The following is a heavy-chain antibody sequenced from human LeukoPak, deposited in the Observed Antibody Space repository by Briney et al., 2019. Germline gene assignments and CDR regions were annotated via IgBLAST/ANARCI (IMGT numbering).Heavy chain of an antibody. CDR1: GYTFTSYD. V-gene: IGHV1-3*01. D-gene: IGHD6-19*01. Sequence: GASVKVSCKASGYTFTSYDMHWVRQAPGQRLEWMGWINASNGNTKYSQEFQGRVTITRDTSTSAVYMELSSLRSDDTAVYYCARVVRYSSGPLTVLLPYDFDYSGQGALVTVS. CDR2: INASNGNT. CDR3: ARVVRYSSGPLTVLLPYDFDY. J-gene: IGHJ4*02.